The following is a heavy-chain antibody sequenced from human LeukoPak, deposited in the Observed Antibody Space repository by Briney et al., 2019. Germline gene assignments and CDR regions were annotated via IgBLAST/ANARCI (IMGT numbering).Heavy chain of an antibody. V-gene: IGHV4-59*01. J-gene: IGHJ4*02. CDR2: IYYSGST. CDR3: ATLYYDYVWGSYRYYYFDY. D-gene: IGHD3-16*02. Sequence: SETLSLTCTVSGGCISSYYWSWIRQPPGKGLEWIGYIYYSGSTNYNPSLKSRVTISVDTSKNQFSLKLSSVTAADTAVYYCATLYYDYVWGSYRYYYFDYWGQGTLVTVSS. CDR1: GGCISSYY.